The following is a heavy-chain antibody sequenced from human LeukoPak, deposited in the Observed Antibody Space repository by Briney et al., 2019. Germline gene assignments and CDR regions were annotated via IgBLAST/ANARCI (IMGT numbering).Heavy chain of an antibody. Sequence: GASVKVSCKASGYTFTSYDINWVRQATGQGLEWMGWMNPNSGNTGYAQKFQGRVTITRNTSISTAYMELSRLRSEDTAVYYCARGGARYYDFWSGWGYYYMDVWGKGTTATVPS. V-gene: IGHV1-8*03. CDR1: GYTFTSYD. CDR3: ARGGARYYDFWSGWGYYYMDV. D-gene: IGHD3-3*01. J-gene: IGHJ6*03. CDR2: MNPNSGNT.